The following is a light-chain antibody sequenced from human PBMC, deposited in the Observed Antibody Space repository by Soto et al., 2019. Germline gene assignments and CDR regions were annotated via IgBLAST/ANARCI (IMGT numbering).Light chain of an antibody. Sequence: QLVLTQPPSVSWAPGQRVTISCTGSSSNIGAGYDVHWYQQLPGTAPKLLIYGNSNRPSGVPDRFSGSKSGTSASLAITGLQAEDEADYYCQSYDSSLSGSGVFGTGTKLTVL. CDR2: GNS. V-gene: IGLV1-40*01. CDR3: QSYDSSLSGSGV. J-gene: IGLJ1*01. CDR1: SSNIGAGYD.